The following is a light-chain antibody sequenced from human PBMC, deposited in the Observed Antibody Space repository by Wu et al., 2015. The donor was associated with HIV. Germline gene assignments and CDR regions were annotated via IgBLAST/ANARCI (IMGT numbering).Light chain of an antibody. CDR3: QQVTRYPYT. CDR2: KAS. J-gene: IGKJ2*01. CDR1: QNIDSW. V-gene: IGKV1-5*03. Sequence: MTQSPDTLSVSVGQRVTITCRASQNIDSWLAWYQQKPGKAPKLLIYKASNLESGVPSRFSGGGSGTEFTLTINSLQPEDFATYYCQQVTRYPYTFGQGTKVEIK.